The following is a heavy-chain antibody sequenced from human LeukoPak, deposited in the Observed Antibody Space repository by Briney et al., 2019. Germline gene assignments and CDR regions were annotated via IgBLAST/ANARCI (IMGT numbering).Heavy chain of an antibody. J-gene: IGHJ4*02. CDR2: IYWNDDK. CDR1: GFSLSTSGVG. V-gene: IGHV2-5*01. CDR3: AHSDGPIFGVVREDYFDY. D-gene: IGHD3-3*01. Sequence: SGPTLVNPTQTLTLTCTFSGFSLSTSGVGVGWIRQPPGKALEWLALIYWNDDKRYSPSLKSRLTITKDTSKNQVVLTMTNMDPVDTATYYCAHSDGPIFGVVREDYFDYWGQGTLVTVSS.